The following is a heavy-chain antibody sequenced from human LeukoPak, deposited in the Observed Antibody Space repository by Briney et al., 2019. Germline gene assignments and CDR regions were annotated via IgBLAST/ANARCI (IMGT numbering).Heavy chain of an antibody. CDR3: VKDYSTIAAPANPLFDY. CDR2: ITGSGDTT. D-gene: IGHD6-13*01. V-gene: IGHV3-23*01. CDR1: GGSISNSSYY. Sequence: ETLSLTCTVSGGSISNSSYYWGWIRQPPGKGLEWVSGITGSGDTTFYADSVKGRFTISRDNSKNTLYLQMHSLRVEDTAVYYCVKDYSTIAAPANPLFDYWGQGVLVTVSS. J-gene: IGHJ4*02.